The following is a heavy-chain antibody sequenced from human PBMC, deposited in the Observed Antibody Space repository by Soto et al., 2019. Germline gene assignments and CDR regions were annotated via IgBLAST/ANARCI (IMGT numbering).Heavy chain of an antibody. Sequence: GGSLRLSCAASGFTFARYSMNWVRQAPGKGLEWVSSISSTTNYIYYADSMKGRFTVSRDNAKNSVYLEMNSLSAEDTAVYYCARESEDLTSNFDYWGQGTLVTVSS. V-gene: IGHV3-21*01. CDR3: ARESEDLTSNFDY. J-gene: IGHJ4*02. CDR1: GFTFARYS. CDR2: ISSTTNYI.